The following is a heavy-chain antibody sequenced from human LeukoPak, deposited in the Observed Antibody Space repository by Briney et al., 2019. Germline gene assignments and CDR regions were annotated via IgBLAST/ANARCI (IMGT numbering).Heavy chain of an antibody. D-gene: IGHD2-2*01. CDR1: GDSSGSGDYF. CDR3: ARVLGIDIVVVPAAMRGWFDP. J-gene: IGHJ5*02. Sequence: PSETLSLTCTVSGDSSGSGDYFWNWIRQPPGKGLEWIGYIYYSGSTYYNPSLKSRVSISVDTSKNQFSLKLSSVTAADTAVYYCARVLGIDIVVVPAAMRGWFDPWGQGTLVTVSS. V-gene: IGHV4-30-4*02. CDR2: IYYSGST.